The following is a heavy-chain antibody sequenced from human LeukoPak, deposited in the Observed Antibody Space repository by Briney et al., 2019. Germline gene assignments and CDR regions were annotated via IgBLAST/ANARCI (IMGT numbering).Heavy chain of an antibody. CDR3: ANLLYECKLLRPDY. Sequence: SETLSLTCTVSGGSISSSSYYWGWIRQPPGKGLEWIGSIYYSGSTYYNPSLKSRVTISVDTSKNQFSLKLSSVTAADTAVYYCANLLYECKLLRPDYWGQGTLVTVSS. CDR1: GGSISSSSYY. V-gene: IGHV4-39*01. CDR2: IYYSGST. J-gene: IGHJ4*02. D-gene: IGHD1-26*01.